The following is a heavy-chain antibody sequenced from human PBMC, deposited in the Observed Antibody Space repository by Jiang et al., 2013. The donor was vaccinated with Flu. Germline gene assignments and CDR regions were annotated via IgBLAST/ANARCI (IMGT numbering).Heavy chain of an antibody. D-gene: IGHD3-22*01. CDR2: ST. CDR3: ARDTMSAFDI. Sequence: STYYADSVKGRFTISRDNSKNTLYLQMNSLRAEDTAVYYCARDTMSAFDIWGQGTMVTVSS. V-gene: IGHV3-53*01. J-gene: IGHJ3*02.